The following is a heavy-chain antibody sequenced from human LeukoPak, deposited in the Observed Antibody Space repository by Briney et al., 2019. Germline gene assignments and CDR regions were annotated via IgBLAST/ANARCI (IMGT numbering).Heavy chain of an antibody. CDR2: IYYSGST. CDR3: ARTFSKDYYFDY. CDR1: RGSISSYY. D-gene: IGHD3-3*02. V-gene: IGHV4-59*01. J-gene: IGHJ4*02. Sequence: PSETLSLTCTLSRGSISSYYWSWIRQPPGKGLEWIGYIYYSGSTNYNPSLKSRVTMSVDTSKNQFSLKLSSVTAADTAVYYCARTFSKDYYFDYWGQGILVTVSS.